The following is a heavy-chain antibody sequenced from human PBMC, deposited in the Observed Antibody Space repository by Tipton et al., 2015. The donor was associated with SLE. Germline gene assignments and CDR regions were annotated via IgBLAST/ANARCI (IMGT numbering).Heavy chain of an antibody. CDR2: VYTSGRT. CDR3: ARAPFYDFSSGYYGGWFDP. V-gene: IGHV4-4*08. Sequence: TLSLTCAVYGGSLGGYYWSWIRQPPGKGLEWIGYVYTSGRTIYNPALKSRVTISVDTSKNQFSLRLTSVTAADTAVYYCARAPFYDFSSGYYGGWFDPWGRGTPVTVSS. D-gene: IGHD3-3*01. J-gene: IGHJ5*02. CDR1: GGSLGGYY.